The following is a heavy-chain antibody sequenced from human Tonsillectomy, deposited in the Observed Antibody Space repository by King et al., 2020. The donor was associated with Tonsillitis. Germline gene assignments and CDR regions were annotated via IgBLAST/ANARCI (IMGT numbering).Heavy chain of an antibody. Sequence: QLVQSGGGVVQPGRSLRLSCAASGFTFIGSTMHWVRPAPGKGLEWVAVVSYDGINKLYADSVKGRFTISRDNSKHTMYLQMDSLRAEDTAVSYCARDLGIAAAGLVATFEDGGQGALVTVPS. D-gene: IGHD6-13*01. CDR1: GFTFIGST. CDR3: ARDLGIAAAGLVATFED. CDR2: VSYDGINK. V-gene: IGHV3-30-3*01. J-gene: IGHJ4*02.